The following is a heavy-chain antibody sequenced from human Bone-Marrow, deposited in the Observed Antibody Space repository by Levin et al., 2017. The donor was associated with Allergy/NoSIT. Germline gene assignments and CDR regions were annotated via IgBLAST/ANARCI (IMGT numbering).Heavy chain of an antibody. CDR2: ISPGDSDT. Sequence: GGSLRLSCKTSGYSFSKYWIGWVRQMPGKGLEWMASISPGDSDTAYNPSFQGQVTISADTSLTTLYLKWTTLKASDRAMYYCARGGFIYDTAYGRLDYWGQGALVIVSS. V-gene: IGHV5-51*01. CDR1: GYSFSKYW. D-gene: IGHD3-22*01. J-gene: IGHJ4*02. CDR3: ARGGFIYDTAYGRLDY.